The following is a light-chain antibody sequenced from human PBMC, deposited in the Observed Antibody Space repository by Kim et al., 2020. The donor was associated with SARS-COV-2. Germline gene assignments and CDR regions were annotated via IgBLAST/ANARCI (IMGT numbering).Light chain of an antibody. Sequence: EIVLTQSPGTLSLSPGERATLSCRASQSVSSSYLAWYQQKPGQAPRLLIYGASIRATGIPDRFSGSGSGTDFTLTISRLEPEDFAVYYCQQSGSFFGGGTKVDIK. CDR2: GAS. CDR3: QQSGSF. CDR1: QSVSSSY. J-gene: IGKJ4*01. V-gene: IGKV3-20*01.